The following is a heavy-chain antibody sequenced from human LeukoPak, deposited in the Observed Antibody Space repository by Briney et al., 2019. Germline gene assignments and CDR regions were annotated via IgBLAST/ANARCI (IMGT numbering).Heavy chain of an antibody. Sequence: SETLSLTCTVSGYSISSSYYWGWIRQPPGKGLEWIGTIYYSGNTYYNPSLKSRATISVDTSKNQFSLKLSSVTAADTAVYYCAREKLHVYVRGSYRQDYYMDVWGKGTTVTVSS. CDR3: AREKLHVYVRGSYRQDYYMDV. CDR2: IYYSGNT. D-gene: IGHD3-16*02. V-gene: IGHV4-38-2*02. CDR1: GYSISSSYY. J-gene: IGHJ6*03.